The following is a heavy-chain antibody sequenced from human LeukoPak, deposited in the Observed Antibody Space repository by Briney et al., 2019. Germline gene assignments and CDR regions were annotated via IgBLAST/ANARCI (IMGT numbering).Heavy chain of an antibody. CDR1: GFTFSSYS. D-gene: IGHD4-23*01. V-gene: IGHV3-21*01. CDR2: ISSSRSYI. Sequence: GGSLRLSCAASGFTFSSYSMNWVRQAPGKGLEWVSSISSSRSYIYYADSLKGRFTISRDNAKNSLSLQMSSLRAEDTAVYYCVKARWYRDFDYWGQGTLVTVSS. J-gene: IGHJ4*02. CDR3: VKARWYRDFDY.